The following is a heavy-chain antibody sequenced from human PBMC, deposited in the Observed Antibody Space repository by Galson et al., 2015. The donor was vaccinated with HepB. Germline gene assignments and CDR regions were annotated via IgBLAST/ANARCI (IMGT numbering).Heavy chain of an antibody. V-gene: IGHV1-69*13. Sequence: SVKVSCKASGGTFSSYAISWVRQAPGQGLEWMGGIIPIFGTANYAQKFQGRVTITADESTSTAYMELSSLRSEDTAVYYCARDIPPANRGSSWYNPGAPHYWGQGTLVTVSS. CDR3: ARDIPPANRGSSWYNPGAPHY. CDR2: IIPIFGTA. J-gene: IGHJ4*02. D-gene: IGHD6-13*01. CDR1: GGTFSSYA.